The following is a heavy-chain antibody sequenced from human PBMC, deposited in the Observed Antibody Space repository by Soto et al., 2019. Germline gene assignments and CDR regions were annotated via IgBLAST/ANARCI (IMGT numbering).Heavy chain of an antibody. V-gene: IGHV3-30-3*01. J-gene: IGHJ6*02. Sequence: PGGSLRLSCTASGFTFSSYAMHWVRQAPGKGLEWVAVISYDGSNKYYADSVKGRFTISRDNSKNTLYLQMNSLRAEDTAVYYCARTTMVRGSGWYYYYGMDVWGQGTTVTVSS. CDR2: ISYDGSNK. CDR1: GFTFSSYA. CDR3: ARTTMVRGSGWYYYYGMDV. D-gene: IGHD3-10*01.